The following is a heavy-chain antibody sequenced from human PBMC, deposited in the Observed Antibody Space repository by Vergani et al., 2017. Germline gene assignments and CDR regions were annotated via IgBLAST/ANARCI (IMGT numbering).Heavy chain of an antibody. V-gene: IGHV1-18*01. Sequence: QVQLVQSGAEVKKPGASVKVSCKASGYTFTSYGISWVRQAPGQGLEWMGGMNPNSGKTGYAQKFQGRVTITADESTSTAYMELSSLRSEDTAVYYCARDHWELGGVGYYFDYWGQGTLVTVSS. D-gene: IGHD7-27*01. CDR1: GYTFTSYG. J-gene: IGHJ4*02. CDR3: ARDHWELGGVGYYFDY. CDR2: MNPNSGKT.